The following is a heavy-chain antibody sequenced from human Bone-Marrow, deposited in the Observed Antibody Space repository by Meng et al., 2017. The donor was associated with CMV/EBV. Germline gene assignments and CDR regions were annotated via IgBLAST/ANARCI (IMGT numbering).Heavy chain of an antibody. CDR2: INHSGST. J-gene: IGHJ5*02. V-gene: IGHV4-34*01. D-gene: IGHD1-26*01. CDR3: ARVSGSYQGHWFDP. Sequence: SQTLSLTCAVYGGSFSTYYWSWIRQPPGKGLEWIGEINHSGSTNYNPSLKSRVSTSLDTSKNQFSLKLSSVTAADTAVYYCARVSGSYQGHWFDPWGQRTLVTVSS. CDR1: GGSFSTYY.